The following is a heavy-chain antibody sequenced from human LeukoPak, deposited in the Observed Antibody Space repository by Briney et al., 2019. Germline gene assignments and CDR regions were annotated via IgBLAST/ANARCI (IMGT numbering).Heavy chain of an antibody. D-gene: IGHD6-19*01. CDR1: GDSVSSNSAA. CDR3: ARGPSIGSSGWYGVYFDY. V-gene: IGHV6-1*01. J-gene: IGHJ4*02. Sequence: SQTLSLTCAISGDSVSSNSAAWNWIRQSPSRGLEWLGRTYYRSKWYNDYAVSVKSRITINPDTSKNQFSLQLNSVTPEDTAVYYCARGPSIGSSGWYGVYFDYWGQGTLVTVSS. CDR2: TYYRSKWYN.